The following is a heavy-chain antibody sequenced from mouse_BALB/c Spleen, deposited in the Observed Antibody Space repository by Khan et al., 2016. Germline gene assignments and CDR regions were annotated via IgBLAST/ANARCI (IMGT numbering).Heavy chain of an antibody. CDR1: GYTFTNYG. J-gene: IGHJ4*01. D-gene: IGHD2-4*01. V-gene: IGHV9-3-1*01. CDR3: ARGITVYAMDY. Sequence: QIQLVQSGPELKKPGETVKISCKASGYTFTNYGMNWVKQAPGKGLKWMGWINTYTGEPTYADDFKGRFAFSLETSASTAYLQINNRKNEDTATYFCARGITVYAMDYWGQGTSVTVSS. CDR2: INTYTGEP.